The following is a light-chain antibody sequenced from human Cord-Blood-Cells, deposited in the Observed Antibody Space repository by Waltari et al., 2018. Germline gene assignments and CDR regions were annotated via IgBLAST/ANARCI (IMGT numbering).Light chain of an antibody. CDR1: SSNTGSNT. CDR3: AAWDDSLNGPV. J-gene: IGLJ3*02. V-gene: IGLV1-44*01. Sequence: QSVLTQPPSASGTPGPRVTISCSGSSSNTGSNTVNWYQQLPGTAPKLLIYSNNPRPSGVPDRFSGSKSGTSASLAISGLQSEDEADYYCAAWDDSLNGPVFGGGTKLTVL. CDR2: SNN.